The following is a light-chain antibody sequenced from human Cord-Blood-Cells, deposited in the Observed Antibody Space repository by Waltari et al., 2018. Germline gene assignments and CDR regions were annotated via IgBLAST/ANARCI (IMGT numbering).Light chain of an antibody. Sequence: DIQMTQSPSSLSASVGDRVTITCRASQSISSYLNWYQQKPGKAPKLLIYAASSFQSGVPSRFSGSGSGTDFTLTISSLQPEDFATYYCQQSYSTLEYTFGQGTKLEIK. CDR3: QQSYSTLEYT. J-gene: IGKJ2*01. V-gene: IGKV1-39*01. CDR1: QSISSY. CDR2: AAS.